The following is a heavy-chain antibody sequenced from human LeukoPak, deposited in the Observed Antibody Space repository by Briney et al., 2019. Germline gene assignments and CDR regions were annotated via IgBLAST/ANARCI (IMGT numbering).Heavy chain of an antibody. CDR3: ARNGDMGDFDY. D-gene: IGHD3-16*01. Sequence: GGSLRLSCAASGFTFSSYSMNWVRQAPGKGLEWVSYISSSSSTIYYADSVKGRFTISRDNAKNSLYLQMNSLRAEDTAVYYCARNGDMGDFDYWGQGTLVTVSS. V-gene: IGHV3-48*04. CDR1: GFTFSSYS. CDR2: ISSSSSTI. J-gene: IGHJ4*02.